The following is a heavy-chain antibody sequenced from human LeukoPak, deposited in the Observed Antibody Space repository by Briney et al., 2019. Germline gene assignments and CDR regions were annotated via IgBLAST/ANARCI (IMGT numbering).Heavy chain of an antibody. D-gene: IGHD6-13*01. Sequence: SETLSLTCTVSGGSISSGGYYWSWIRQPPGRGLEWIGYIYHSGSTYYNPSLKSRVTISVDRSKNQFSLKLSSLTAADTAVYYCARVRYSSSWYYFDYWGQGTLVTVSS. V-gene: IGHV4-30-2*01. CDR2: IYHSGST. J-gene: IGHJ4*02. CDR3: ARVRYSSSWYYFDY. CDR1: GGSISSGGYY.